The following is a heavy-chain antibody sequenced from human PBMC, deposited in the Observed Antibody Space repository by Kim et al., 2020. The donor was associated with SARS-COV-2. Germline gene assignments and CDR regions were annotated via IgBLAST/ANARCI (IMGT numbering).Heavy chain of an antibody. CDR1: GFTLTSYA. D-gene: IGHD2-8*01. CDR3: AKEWSAFDC. J-gene: IGHJ4*02. CDR2: VWADGNE. V-gene: IGHV3-33*03. Sequence: GGSLRLSCAASGFTLTSYAMHWVRQAPGKGLEWVAVVWADGNEAYGDSVRGRFTISRDKSKNTLDLQMNSLRPEDTAVYYCAKEWSAFDCWGQGTLVTVSS.